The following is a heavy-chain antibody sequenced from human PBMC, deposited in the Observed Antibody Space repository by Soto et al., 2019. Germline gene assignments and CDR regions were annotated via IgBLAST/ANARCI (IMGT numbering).Heavy chain of an antibody. J-gene: IGHJ4*02. CDR1: GFPFTNYW. D-gene: IGHD2-8*02. CDR3: GWWGHIVPVAPSDFDR. CDR2: ISPDGSDV. Sequence: GGSLRLSCAASGFPFTNYWMNWVRQTPGKGLMWVSRISPDGSDVGYADSVEGRFTVSRDNAKNTLYLQMHSLRAEDTAMYYCGWWGHIVPVAPSDFDRWGQRALDTDAS. V-gene: IGHV3-74*01.